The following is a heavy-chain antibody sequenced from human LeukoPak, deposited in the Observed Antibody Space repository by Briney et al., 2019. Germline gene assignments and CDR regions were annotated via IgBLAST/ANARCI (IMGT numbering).Heavy chain of an antibody. J-gene: IGHJ3*02. CDR3: AAVKTYYYDTSGYYFPLNAFDI. D-gene: IGHD3-22*01. CDR1: GYTLTELS. CDR2: FDPEDGET. V-gene: IGHV1-24*01. Sequence: ASVKASCKVSGYTLTELSMHWVRQAPGKGLEWMGGFDPEDGETIYAQKFQGRVTMTEDTSTDTAYMELSSLRSEDTAVYYCAAVKTYYYDTSGYYFPLNAFDIWGQGTMVTVSS.